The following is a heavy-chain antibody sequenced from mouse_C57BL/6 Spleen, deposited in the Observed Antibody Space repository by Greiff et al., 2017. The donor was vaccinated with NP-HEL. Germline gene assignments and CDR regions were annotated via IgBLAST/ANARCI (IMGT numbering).Heavy chain of an antibody. V-gene: IGHV1-26*01. CDR2: INPNNGGT. D-gene: IGHD1-1*01. J-gene: IGHJ2*01. CDR3: ARNFLLVDY. Sequence: VQLQQSGPELVKPGASVKISCKASGYTFTDYYMNWVKQSHGKSLEWIGDINPNNGGTSYNQKFKGKATLTVDKSSSTAYMELRSLTSEDSAVYYCARNFLLVDYWGQGTTLTVSS. CDR1: GYTFTDYY.